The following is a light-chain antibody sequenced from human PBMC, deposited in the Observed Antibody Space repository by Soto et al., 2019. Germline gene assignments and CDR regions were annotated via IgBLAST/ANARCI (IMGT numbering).Light chain of an antibody. CDR1: QSISSN. CDR3: QQSYSIPYT. Sequence: DLQMTQSASSLSASVGDRVTITCRASQSISSNLNWHQQKPGKAPKILIYAASSLQSGVTSRFSVSGSWTDFTLTISSLQPEDFATYYCQQSYSIPYTFGQGTKVEIK. CDR2: AAS. V-gene: IGKV1-39*01. J-gene: IGKJ2*01.